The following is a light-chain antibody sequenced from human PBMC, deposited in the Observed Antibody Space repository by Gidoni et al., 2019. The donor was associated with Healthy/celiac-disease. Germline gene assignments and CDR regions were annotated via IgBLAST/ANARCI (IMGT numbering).Light chain of an antibody. CDR2: GAS. J-gene: IGKJ1*01. V-gene: IGKV3-15*01. Sequence: EIVMTHSTATLSVSPGERATLSCRASQSVSSNLAWYQQKPGQAPRLLIYGASTRATGIPARFSGSGSGTEFTLTISSLQSEDFAVYYCQQYNNWPPRTFGQGTKVEIK. CDR3: QQYNNWPPRT. CDR1: QSVSSN.